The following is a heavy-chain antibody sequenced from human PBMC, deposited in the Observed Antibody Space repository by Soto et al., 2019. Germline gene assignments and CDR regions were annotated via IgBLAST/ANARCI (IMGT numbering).Heavy chain of an antibody. CDR2: IYYSGST. J-gene: IGHJ5*02. CDR3: ARGVLGYCSGGSCYSPYNWFDP. Sequence: SETLSLTCTVSGGSISSGGYYWSWIRQHPGKGLEWIGYIYYSGSTYYNPSLKSRVTISVDTSKNQFSLKLSSVTAADTAVYYCARGVLGYCSGGSCYSPYNWFDPWGQGTLVTVSS. D-gene: IGHD2-15*01. CDR1: GGSISSGGYY. V-gene: IGHV4-31*03.